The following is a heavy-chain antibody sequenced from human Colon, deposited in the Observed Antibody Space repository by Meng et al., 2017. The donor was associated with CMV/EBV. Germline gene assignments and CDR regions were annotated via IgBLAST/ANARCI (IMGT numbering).Heavy chain of an antibody. Sequence: GSTFTNADIRWGLQAPGQGLEWLGGIIPISTAPHYAQKLQGRLTISTDKSTTTAYMELTSLRSEDTAVYYCARGNCSGNTCDTYFDQWGQGTLVTVSS. CDR2: IIPISTAP. D-gene: IGHD2-8*02. V-gene: IGHV1-69*05. CDR1: GSTFTNAD. CDR3: ARGNCSGNTCDTYFDQ. J-gene: IGHJ4*02.